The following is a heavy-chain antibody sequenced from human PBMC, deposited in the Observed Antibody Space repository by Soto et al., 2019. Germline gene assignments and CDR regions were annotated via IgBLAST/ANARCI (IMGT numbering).Heavy chain of an antibody. D-gene: IGHD2-15*01. J-gene: IGHJ4*02. CDR2: ISGSGTST. V-gene: IGHV3-23*01. CDR3: AKGDIVVVVAANAGNYFEY. Sequence: EVQLLESGGGLVQPGGSLRLSCSASGFTFSSYAMNWVRQAPGKGLEWVSAISGSGTSTYYADSVRGRFTISRDNSKNTRYLQMNSLRAEDTAVYYCAKGDIVVVVAANAGNYFEYWGQGTLVTVSS. CDR1: GFTFSSYA.